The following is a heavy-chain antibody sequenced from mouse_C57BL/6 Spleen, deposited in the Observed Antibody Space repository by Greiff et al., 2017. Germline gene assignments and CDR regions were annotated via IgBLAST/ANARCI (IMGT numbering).Heavy chain of an antibody. Sequence: VQLQQSGAELVRPGASVKLSCTASGFNIKDDYMHWVKQRPEQGLEWIGWIDPENGDTEYASKFQGKATITADTSSNTAYLQLSSLTSEDTAVYYCTTGIYDGNYGDYWGQGTTLTVSS. V-gene: IGHV14-4*01. CDR2: IDPENGDT. CDR3: TTGIYDGNYGDY. CDR1: GFNIKDDY. D-gene: IGHD2-1*01. J-gene: IGHJ2*01.